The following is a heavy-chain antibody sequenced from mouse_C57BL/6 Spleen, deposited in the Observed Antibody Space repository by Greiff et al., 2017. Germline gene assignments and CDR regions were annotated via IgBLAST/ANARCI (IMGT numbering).Heavy chain of an antibody. CDR2: IDPSDSYT. D-gene: IGHD1-1*01. J-gene: IGHJ2*01. CDR3: TRDSYGDY. Sequence: VQLQQSGAELVMPGASVKLSCKASGYTFTSYWMHWVKQRPGQGLEWIGEIDPSDSYTNYNQKFKGKSTLTVDKSSSTSYMQLSSLTSEDSAVXYCTRDSYGDYWGQGTTLTVSS. CDR1: GYTFTSYW. V-gene: IGHV1-69*01.